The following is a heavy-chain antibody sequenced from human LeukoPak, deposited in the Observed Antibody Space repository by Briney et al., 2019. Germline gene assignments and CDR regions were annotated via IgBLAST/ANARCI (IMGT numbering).Heavy chain of an antibody. V-gene: IGHV3-13*01. CDR1: GFTFSSYD. CDR2: IGTAGDT. D-gene: IGHD3-10*01. Sequence: GGSLRLSCAASGFTFSSYDMHGVRQATEKGLEWVSAIGTAGDTYYPGSVKGRFTISRENAKNSLYLQMNSLRAGDTAVYYCARSHSGSYYNWFDPWGQGTLVTVSS. CDR3: ARSHSGSYYNWFDP. J-gene: IGHJ5*02.